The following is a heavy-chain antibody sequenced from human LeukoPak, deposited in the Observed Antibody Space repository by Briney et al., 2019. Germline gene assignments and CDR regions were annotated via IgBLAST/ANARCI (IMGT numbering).Heavy chain of an antibody. Sequence: GGSLRLSCAASGFTFSSYGMHWVRQAPGKGLEWVAVISYDGSSKYYADSVKGRFTISRDNSKNTLYLQMNSLRAEDTAVYYCAKDLRIAAAGFPSGFWGQGTLVTVSS. D-gene: IGHD6-13*01. J-gene: IGHJ4*02. CDR2: ISYDGSSK. CDR3: AKDLRIAAAGFPSGF. V-gene: IGHV3-30*18. CDR1: GFTFSSYG.